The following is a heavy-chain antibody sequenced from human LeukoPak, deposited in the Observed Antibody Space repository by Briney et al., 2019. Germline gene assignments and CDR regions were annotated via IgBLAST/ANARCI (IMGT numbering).Heavy chain of an antibody. V-gene: IGHV3-30*02. CDR1: GFTLTSHG. J-gene: IGHJ4*02. Sequence: GGSLRLSCAASGFTLTSHGIHWVRQAPGKGLEGVAFIRDDGSNKYYADSVTGRFTISIDNSKNTLYLQMNSLRAEDTAVYYCAKSGLNRFDYWGQGTLVTVSS. CDR2: IRDDGSNK. CDR3: AKSGLNRFDY. D-gene: IGHD2-15*01.